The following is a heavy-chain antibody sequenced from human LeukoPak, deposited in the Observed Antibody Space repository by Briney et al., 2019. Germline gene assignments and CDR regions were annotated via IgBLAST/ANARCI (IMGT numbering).Heavy chain of an antibody. CDR2: ISAISGIS. Sequence: GGSLRLSCGVSGFTFSSYAVSWVRQAPGKGLEWVSLISAISGISYYADSVKGRFTISRDNANNTLYLQMNSLRAEDTAVYYCAKVKSAMVPIFDYWGQGTQATVSS. J-gene: IGHJ4*02. CDR3: AKVKSAMVPIFDY. D-gene: IGHD3-10*01. V-gene: IGHV3-23*01. CDR1: GFTFSSYA.